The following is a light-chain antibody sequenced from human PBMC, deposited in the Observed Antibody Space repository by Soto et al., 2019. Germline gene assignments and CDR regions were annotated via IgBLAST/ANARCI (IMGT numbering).Light chain of an antibody. Sequence: DFQMTQSPSSLSASVGDRVTITCRASRGINNNLAWYQQKPGKVPQLLIYAASTLQTGVPSRFSGSGYGADFTLTITSLQPDDVATYYCQSYDGAPKAFGQGTKVEIK. J-gene: IGKJ1*01. CDR3: QSYDGAPKA. CDR2: AAS. V-gene: IGKV1-27*01. CDR1: RGINNN.